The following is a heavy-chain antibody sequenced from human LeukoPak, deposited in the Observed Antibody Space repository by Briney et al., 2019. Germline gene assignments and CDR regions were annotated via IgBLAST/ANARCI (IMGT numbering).Heavy chain of an antibody. V-gene: IGHV3-53*01. J-gene: IGHJ6*02. CDR3: AKGLHGGVGYGVDV. D-gene: IGHD3-16*01. Sequence: GGSLRLSCAASGFTVSSKYMSWVRQAPGKGLEWVSVIYSGGRTYSADSVKGRFTISRDNSKNTLYLQMKNLRVEHTAVYYCAKGLHGGVGYGVDVWGQGTTVSVSS. CDR2: IYSGGRT. CDR1: GFTVSSKY.